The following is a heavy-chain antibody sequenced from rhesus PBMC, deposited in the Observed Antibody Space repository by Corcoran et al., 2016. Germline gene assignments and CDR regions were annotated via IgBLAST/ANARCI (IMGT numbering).Heavy chain of an antibody. Sequence: QLQLQESGPGLVKPSETLSVTCAVFGGSISSSYWSRNLQAPGKGLEWIGYIYVSGSSTNYNPSLKSRVTLSVDTSKNQLSLKLSSVTTADTAVYYCARDGVVGATRLYYGLDSWGQGVVVTVSS. V-gene: IGHV4-169*01. D-gene: IGHD1-44*02. CDR2: IYVSGSST. CDR1: GGSISSSY. CDR3: ARDGVVGATRLYYGLDS. J-gene: IGHJ6*01.